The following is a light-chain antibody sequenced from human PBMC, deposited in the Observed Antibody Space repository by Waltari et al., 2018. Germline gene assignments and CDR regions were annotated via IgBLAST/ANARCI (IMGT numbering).Light chain of an antibody. V-gene: IGLV3-21*02. CDR3: QVWDSGSDHYV. CDR1: KIGSKN. CDR2: DDG. J-gene: IGLJ1*01. Sequence: SYVLTQPPSVSVATGQTARLTWEGNKIGSKNVHWYQQKPGQAPVLVVYDDGDRPSRIPERFSGSNSGNTATLTISRVDAGDEADYYCQVWDSGSDHYVFGTVTKVTVL.